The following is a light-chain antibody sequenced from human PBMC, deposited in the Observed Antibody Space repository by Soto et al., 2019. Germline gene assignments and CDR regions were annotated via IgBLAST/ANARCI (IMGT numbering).Light chain of an antibody. CDR3: QQYNNWWT. Sequence: DIQMTQSPSTLSASVGDRVTITCRASQSISSWLAWYQQKPGKAPKLLIYDASSLESGVPSRFSGSGSGTDFTLTISSLEPEDFAVYYCQQYNNWWTFGQGTKVDIK. V-gene: IGKV1-5*01. CDR2: DAS. J-gene: IGKJ1*01. CDR1: QSISSW.